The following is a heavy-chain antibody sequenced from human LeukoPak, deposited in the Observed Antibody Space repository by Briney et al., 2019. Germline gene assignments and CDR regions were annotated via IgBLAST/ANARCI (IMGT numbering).Heavy chain of an antibody. J-gene: IGHJ1*01. CDR3: ANVPRIPAVGNTEYFQY. V-gene: IGHV5-51*01. D-gene: IGHD6-13*01. CDR2: VNPADSDT. CDR1: GYSFTSYW. Sequence: GESLKISCKGSGYSFTSYWIAWVRQMPGKGLEWMGIVNPADSDTRYSPSFQGQVTISVDKSISTAYLQWSSLQASDTAMYYCANVPRIPAVGNTEYFQYWGQGTLVTVSS.